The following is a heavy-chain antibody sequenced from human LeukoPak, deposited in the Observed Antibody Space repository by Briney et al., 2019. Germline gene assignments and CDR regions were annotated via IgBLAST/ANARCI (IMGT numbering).Heavy chain of an antibody. CDR2: ISAYNGNT. J-gene: IGHJ4*02. CDR1: GYTFTSYG. Sequence: GASVTVSFKASGYTFTSYGISWVRQAPGQGLEWMGWISAYNGNTNYAQKLQGRVTMTTDTSTSTAYMELRSLRSDDTAVYYCARVLFYYDSSGYYYGDFDYWGQGTLVTVSS. CDR3: ARVLFYYDSSGYYYGDFDY. V-gene: IGHV1-18*01. D-gene: IGHD3-22*01.